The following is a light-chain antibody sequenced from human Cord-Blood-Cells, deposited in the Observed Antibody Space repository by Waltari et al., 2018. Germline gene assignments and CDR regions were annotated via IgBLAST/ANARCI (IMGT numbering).Light chain of an antibody. CDR2: WAS. CDR3: QQYYSTPPLT. J-gene: IGKJ4*01. Sequence: DIVMTQSPDSLAVSLGERATINCKSSQRVLYSSNNNNYLAWYQQQPGQPTKLLIYWASTRESGVLARFSGRGSGTDFTLTIISLQAEDVAVYYCQQYYSTPPLTFGGGTKVEIK. CDR1: QRVLYSSNNNNY. V-gene: IGKV4-1*01.